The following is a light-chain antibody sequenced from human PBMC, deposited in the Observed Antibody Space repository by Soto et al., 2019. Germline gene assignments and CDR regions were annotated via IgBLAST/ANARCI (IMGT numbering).Light chain of an antibody. J-gene: IGKJ1*01. V-gene: IGKV1-5*01. CDR1: QRIDRY. CDR3: QQYKDDAWT. Sequence: DIQLTQSPSTLSASVGDRVTITCRASQRIDRYLDWYQQKPGKAPKLLVYDASTLEGGVPSRFSGSGSATEFILIISSLQPDDFATYYCQQYKDDAWTFGQGTRVEIK. CDR2: DAS.